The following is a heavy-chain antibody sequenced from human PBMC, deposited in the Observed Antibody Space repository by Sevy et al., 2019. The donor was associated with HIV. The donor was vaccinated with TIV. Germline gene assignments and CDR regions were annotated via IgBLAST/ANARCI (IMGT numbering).Heavy chain of an antibody. D-gene: IGHD2-8*01. CDR3: AGGNYYGVWGGY. J-gene: IGHJ4*02. V-gene: IGHV3-53*01. CDR2: IYSGGST. Sequence: GGSLRLSCAAPGFTVSSNYMSWVRQAPGKGLEWVSVIYSGGSTYYADSVKGRFTISRDNSKNTLYLQMNSLRAEDTAVYYCAGGNYYGVWGGYWGQGTLVTVSS. CDR1: GFTVSSNY.